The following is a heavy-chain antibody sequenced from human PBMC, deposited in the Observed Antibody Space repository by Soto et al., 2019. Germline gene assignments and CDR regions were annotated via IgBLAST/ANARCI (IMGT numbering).Heavy chain of an antibody. CDR3: ARVLSGSSLFDY. Sequence: SVLLSRTSPVAGCSIMSHYGSLLRQPPGKGLEWIGYISYSGNTNYNPSLKSLVTISVDTSKKQFSLKLRSVTAADTAVYYCARVLSGSSLFDYWGQGMLVIVSS. V-gene: IGHV4-59*11. D-gene: IGHD1-26*01. CDR1: GCSIMSHY. CDR2: ISYSGNT. J-gene: IGHJ4*02.